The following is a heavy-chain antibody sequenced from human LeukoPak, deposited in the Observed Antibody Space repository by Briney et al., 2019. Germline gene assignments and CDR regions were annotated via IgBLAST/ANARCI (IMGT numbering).Heavy chain of an antibody. D-gene: IGHD3-10*01. J-gene: IGHJ4*02. CDR3: AKDQQGGAGSGRFDY. Sequence: GRSLTLSCAASGFTSSAIHWVRQSPGKGLDWLAIISFDGAYRYYAYSVKGRFTISRDISKNTFYLQMSSLTADDAALYYCAKDQQGGAGSGRFDYWGQGTLVTVSS. V-gene: IGHV3-30*04. CDR1: GFTSSA. CDR2: ISFDGAYR.